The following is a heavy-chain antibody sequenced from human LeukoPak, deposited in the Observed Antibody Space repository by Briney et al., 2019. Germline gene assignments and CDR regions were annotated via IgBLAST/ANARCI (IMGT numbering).Heavy chain of an antibody. Sequence: GGSLRLSCAASEFTFSSYWMSWVRQAPGKGLEWVANIKQDGGQIYYLESVKGRFTVSRDNANNSLYLQMNSLRAEDTAVYYCARLGARQMLEYWGQGTLVTVSS. CDR3: ARLGARQMLEY. V-gene: IGHV3-7*01. J-gene: IGHJ4*02. CDR2: IKQDGGQI. D-gene: IGHD4-17*01. CDR1: EFTFSSYW.